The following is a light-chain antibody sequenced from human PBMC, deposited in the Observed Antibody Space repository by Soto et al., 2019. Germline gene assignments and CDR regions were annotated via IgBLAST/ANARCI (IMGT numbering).Light chain of an antibody. CDR3: VAWDDTLDAQV. J-gene: IGLJ3*02. V-gene: IGLV1-47*01. CDR2: RNN. CDR1: RSNIGRNF. Sequence: QSVLTQPPSASGTPGQRVTISCSGSRSNIGRNFAYWYQHVPGTAPRLLIQRNNERPSGVPDRFSGSKSGTSVSLAISGLRSDDEATYYCVAWDDTLDAQVFGGGTQLTVL.